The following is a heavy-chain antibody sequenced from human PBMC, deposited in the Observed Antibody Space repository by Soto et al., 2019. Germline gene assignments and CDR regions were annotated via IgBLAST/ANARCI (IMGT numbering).Heavy chain of an antibody. Sequence: GFLSLSCAASGFSFVNYAMNWVRQAPGKGLGWVSGLSGSGTSTYYADSVKGRFTIYRDNSRQTLFLQMNSLTDDDPAVYDCAKATTNGGWFNPFDYWGQGALVTVSS. D-gene: IGHD6-19*01. J-gene: IGHJ4*02. CDR1: GFSFVNYA. V-gene: IGHV3-23*01. CDR3: AKATTNGGWFNPFDY. CDR2: LSGSGTST.